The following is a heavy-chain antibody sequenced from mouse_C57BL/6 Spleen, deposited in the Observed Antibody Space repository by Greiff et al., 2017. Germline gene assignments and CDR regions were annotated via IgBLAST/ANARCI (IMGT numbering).Heavy chain of an antibody. V-gene: IGHV14-4*01. CDR3: TRSTMVTTEFAY. CDR1: GFNIKDDY. J-gene: IGHJ3*01. D-gene: IGHD2-2*01. CDR2: IDPENGDT. Sequence: VQLQQSGAELVRPGASVKLSCTASGFNIKDDYMHWVKQRPEQGLEWIGWIDPENGDTEYASKFQGKATITADTSSNTAYLQLSSLTSEDTAVYYCTRSTMVTTEFAYWGQGTLVTVSA.